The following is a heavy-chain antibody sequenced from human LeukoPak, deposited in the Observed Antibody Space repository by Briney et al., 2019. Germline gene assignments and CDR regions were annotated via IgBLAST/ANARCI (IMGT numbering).Heavy chain of an antibody. CDR3: TRESPPDTFKLDQAKVVTLPYWYFDL. CDR1: GGSISSYY. V-gene: IGHV4-59*01. J-gene: IGHJ2*01. CDR2: IYYSGST. Sequence: PSETPSLTCTVSGGSISSYYWSWIRQPPGKGLEWIGYIYYSGSTNYNPSLKGRVTISVDTSKNQFSLKLSSVTAADTAVYYCTRESPPDTFKLDQAKVVTLPYWYFDLWGRGTLVTVSS. D-gene: IGHD4-23*01.